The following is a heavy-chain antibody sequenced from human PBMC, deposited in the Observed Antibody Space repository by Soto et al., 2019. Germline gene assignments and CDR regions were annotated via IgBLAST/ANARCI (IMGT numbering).Heavy chain of an antibody. Sequence: GGSLRLSCAASGFTFSSYGMHWVRQAPGKGLEWVAVISYDGSNKYYADSVKGRFNISRDNSKNTLYLQMNSLRAEDTAVYYCANPPYGEYVNWGQGTLVTVSS. CDR3: ANPPYGEYVN. V-gene: IGHV3-30*18. J-gene: IGHJ4*02. CDR2: ISYDGSNK. CDR1: GFTFSSYG. D-gene: IGHD4-17*01.